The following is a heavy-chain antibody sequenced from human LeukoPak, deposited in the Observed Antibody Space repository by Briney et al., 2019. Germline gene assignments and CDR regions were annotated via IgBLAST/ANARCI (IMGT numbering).Heavy chain of an antibody. CDR1: GGTFSSYA. J-gene: IGHJ4*02. Sequence: SVKVSCKASGGTFSSYAISWVRQAPGHGLEWTGRIIPIFGTANYAQKFQGRVTITRNTSISTAYMELSSLRSEDTAVYYCARAEVLRFLEWLPGTYYFDYWGQGTLVTVSS. D-gene: IGHD3-3*01. CDR3: ARAEVLRFLEWLPGTYYFDY. V-gene: IGHV1-69*05. CDR2: IIPIFGTA.